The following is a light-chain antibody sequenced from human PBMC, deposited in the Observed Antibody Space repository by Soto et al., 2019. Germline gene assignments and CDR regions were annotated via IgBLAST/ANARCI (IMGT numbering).Light chain of an antibody. V-gene: IGKV1-39*01. CDR1: QSISSY. CDR2: AAS. J-gene: IGKJ4*01. CDR3: QHSYSTPLT. Sequence: DIQMTQSPSSLSASVGDRVTITCRASQSISSYLNWYQQKPGKAPKLLIYAASSLQSGVPSTFSGSGSGTDVTLTISGLPPEDFANYYSQHSYSTPLTLGGGTKVEIK.